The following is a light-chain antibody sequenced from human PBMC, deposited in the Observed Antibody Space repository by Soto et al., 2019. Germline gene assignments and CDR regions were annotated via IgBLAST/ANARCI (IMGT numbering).Light chain of an antibody. CDR2: WAS. Sequence: IVMTQSPDSLAVSLGERATINCRSSQSVFQSFHRKNLIAWYQQKPGQPPKLLFYWASARESGVPDRFSVSESGTDFTLTINRLQAEDVAVYYCQQYGSSPPLTFGGGTKVEIK. CDR3: QQYGSSPPLT. J-gene: IGKJ4*01. V-gene: IGKV4-1*01. CDR1: QSVFQSFHRKNL.